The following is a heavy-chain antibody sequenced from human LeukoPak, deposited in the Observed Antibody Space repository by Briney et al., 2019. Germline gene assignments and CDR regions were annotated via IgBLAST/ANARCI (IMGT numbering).Heavy chain of an antibody. Sequence: GGSLRLSCAASGFTFSSYGMHWVRQAPGKGLEWVAFIRYDGSNKFYADSVRGRFTISRDNSKNTLYLQMNSLRAEDTAVYYCAEDEQDPHSSGWYVGDYWGQGTLVTVSS. D-gene: IGHD6-19*01. CDR1: GFTFSSYG. V-gene: IGHV3-30*02. CDR3: AEDEQDPHSSGWYVGDY. CDR2: IRYDGSNK. J-gene: IGHJ4*02.